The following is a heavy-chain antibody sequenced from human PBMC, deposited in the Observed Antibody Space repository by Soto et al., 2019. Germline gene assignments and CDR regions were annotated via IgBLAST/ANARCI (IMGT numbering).Heavy chain of an antibody. CDR2: IKSKTDGGTT. CDR1: GFTFSSAW. D-gene: IGHD3-3*01. V-gene: IGHV3-15*07. CDR3: TTDLEAWSGMDV. Sequence: PGGSLRLSCAASGFTFSSAWMNWVRQAPGKGLEWVGRIKSKTDGGTTDYAAPVKGRFTISRDDSKNTLYLQMNSLKTEDTAVYYCTTDLEAWSGMDVWGQGTTVTVSS. J-gene: IGHJ6*02.